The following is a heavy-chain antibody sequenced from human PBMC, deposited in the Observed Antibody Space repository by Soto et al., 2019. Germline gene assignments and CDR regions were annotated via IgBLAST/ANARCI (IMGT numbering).Heavy chain of an antibody. CDR3: AVLGGSDYYYYYGMDV. D-gene: IGHD1-26*01. CDR1: GYTFTSYC. V-gene: IGHV1-18*01. J-gene: IGHJ6*02. CDR2: ISAYNGNT. Sequence: QVQLVQSGAEVKKPGALVKVSCKASGYTFTSYCISWVRQAPGQGLEWMGWISAYNGNTNYAQKLQGRVTMTTDTSTSTAYMELRSLRSDGTAVYYCAVLGGSDYYYYYGMDVWGQGTTVTVSS.